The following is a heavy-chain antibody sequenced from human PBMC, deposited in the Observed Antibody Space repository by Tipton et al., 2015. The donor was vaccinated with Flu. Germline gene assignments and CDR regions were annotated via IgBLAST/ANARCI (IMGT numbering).Heavy chain of an antibody. CDR3: ATGGVTTVVAFDY. V-gene: IGHV4-59*08. J-gene: IGHJ4*02. D-gene: IGHD4-23*01. CDR1: GGSISGYY. Sequence: LRLSCTVSGGSISGYYWSWIRQPPGKGLEWIGYVYYSGSTDYNPSLRGRVSISADTSKTKLSLKLTSVTAADTAVYYCATGGVTTVVAFDYWGQGALVTVSS. CDR2: VYYSGST.